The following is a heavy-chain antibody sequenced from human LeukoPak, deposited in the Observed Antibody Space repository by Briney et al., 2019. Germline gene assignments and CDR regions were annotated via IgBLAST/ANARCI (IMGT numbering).Heavy chain of an antibody. D-gene: IGHD4-17*01. CDR2: IIPIFGTA. CDR3: ARGGDYGDYGYFDL. V-gene: IGHV1-69*05. J-gene: IGHJ2*01. Sequence: ASVKVSCKASGGTFSSYAISWVRQAPGQGLEWMGRIIPIFGTANYAQKFQGRVTITTDESTSTAYMELSSLRPEDTAVYYCARGGDYGDYGYFDLWGRGTLVTVSS. CDR1: GGTFSSYA.